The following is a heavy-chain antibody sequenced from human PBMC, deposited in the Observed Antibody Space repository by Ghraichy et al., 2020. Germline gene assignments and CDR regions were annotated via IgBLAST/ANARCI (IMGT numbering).Heavy chain of an antibody. CDR2: IYDSGST. CDR1: GGSISSYY. D-gene: IGHD4-17*01. CDR3: ARSRRVTTVTWIDY. V-gene: IGHV4-59*01. Sequence: SETLSLTCTVSGGSISSYYWTWIRLPPGKGLEWIGYIYDSGSTNYNPSLKSRVTISVDTSKKQFSLKLTSLTAADTAVYFCARSRRVTTVTWIDYWGQGGLVTVSS. J-gene: IGHJ4*02.